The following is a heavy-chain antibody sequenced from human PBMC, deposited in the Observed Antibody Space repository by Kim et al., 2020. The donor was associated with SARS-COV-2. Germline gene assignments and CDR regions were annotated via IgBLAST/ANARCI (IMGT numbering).Heavy chain of an antibody. CDR3: AKGVGENGGGYYYYGMDV. V-gene: IGHV3-9*01. Sequence: GGSLRLSCAVSGFTFDDYAMHWVRQAPGKGLEWVSGISWNSGSIGYADSVKGRFTISRDNAKNSLYLQMNSLRAEDTALYYCAKGVGENGGGYYYYGMDVWGQGTTVTVSS. CDR2: ISWNSGSI. J-gene: IGHJ6*02. D-gene: IGHD3-16*01. CDR1: GFTFDDYA.